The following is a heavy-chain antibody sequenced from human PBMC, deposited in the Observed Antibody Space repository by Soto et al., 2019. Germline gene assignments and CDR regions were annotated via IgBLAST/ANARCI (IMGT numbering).Heavy chain of an antibody. CDR3: ARSRAVLKLGFFRIYHPLFWY. Sequence: GESLKISCKGSGYSFTSYWIGWVRQMPGKGLEWMGIIYPGDSDTRYSPSFQGQVTISADKSISTAYLQWSSLKASDTAMYYCARSRAVLKLGFFRIYHPLFWYWEQGTMFTVSS. CDR1: GYSFTSYW. D-gene: IGHD3-3*01. CDR2: IYPGDSDT. J-gene: IGHJ4*02. V-gene: IGHV5-51*01.